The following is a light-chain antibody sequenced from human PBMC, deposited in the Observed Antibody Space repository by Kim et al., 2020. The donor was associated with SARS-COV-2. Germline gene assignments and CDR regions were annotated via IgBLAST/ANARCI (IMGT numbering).Light chain of an antibody. CDR1: QGISNG. V-gene: IGKV1-12*01. J-gene: IGKJ1*01. CDR2: AAS. CDR3: QQTNSMTWT. Sequence: DIQMTQSPSSVSASVGDRVTITCRASQGISNGLAWYQQKPGKAPKLLIYAASSLPSGVPSRISGSGSGTEFALTISRLQPEDFATFYCQQTNSMTWTFGEGTEVGIK.